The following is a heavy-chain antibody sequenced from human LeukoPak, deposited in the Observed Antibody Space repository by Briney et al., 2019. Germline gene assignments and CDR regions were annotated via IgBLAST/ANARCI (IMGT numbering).Heavy chain of an antibody. CDR3: AKDQRPSGSYGYFDY. V-gene: IGHV3-21*04. Sequence: PGGSLRLSCAASGFTFSSYTMNWVRQAPGKGLEWVSSISSTSGYIYYADSVKGRFTISRDNAKNTLYLQMNSLSAEDTAVYYCAKDQRPSGSYGYFDYWGQGTLVTVSS. CDR2: ISSTSGYI. J-gene: IGHJ4*02. D-gene: IGHD3-10*01. CDR1: GFTFSSYT.